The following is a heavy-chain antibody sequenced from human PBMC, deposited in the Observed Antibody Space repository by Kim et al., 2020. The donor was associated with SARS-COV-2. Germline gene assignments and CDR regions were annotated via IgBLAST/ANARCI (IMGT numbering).Heavy chain of an antibody. CDR1: GGTFSSYA. CDR2: IIPIFGTA. Sequence: SVKVSCKASGGTFSSYAISWVRQAPGQGLEWMGGIIPIFGTANYAQKFQGRVTITADKSTSTAYMELSSLRSEDTAVYYCARDSGGSIVVVPAAPPRVYYYYYGMDVWGQGTTVTVSS. J-gene: IGHJ6*02. CDR3: ARDSGGSIVVVPAAPPRVYYYYYGMDV. D-gene: IGHD2-2*01. V-gene: IGHV1-69*06.